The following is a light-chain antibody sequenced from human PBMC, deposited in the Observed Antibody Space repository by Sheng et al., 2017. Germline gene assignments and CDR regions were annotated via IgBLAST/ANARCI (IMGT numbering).Light chain of an antibody. Sequence: QSVLTQPPSVSGAPGQRVTISCTGSSSNIGAGVDVHWYQQLPGTAPKLLIYDNNNRPSGVPDRFSGSKSGASASLAITGLQAEDEADYYCAAWDDSLSGVVFGGGTKLTVL. CDR2: DNN. V-gene: IGLV1-40*01. J-gene: IGLJ2*01. CDR3: AAWDDSLSGVV. CDR1: SSNIGAGVD.